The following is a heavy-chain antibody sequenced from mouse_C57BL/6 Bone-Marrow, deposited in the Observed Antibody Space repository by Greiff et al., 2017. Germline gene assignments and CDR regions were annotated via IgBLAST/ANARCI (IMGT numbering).Heavy chain of an antibody. CDR1: GFTFSSYG. CDR3: ARHPILLRDYFDY. D-gene: IGHD1-1*01. J-gene: IGHJ2*01. Sequence: EVMLVESGGDLVKPGGSLKLSCAASGFTFSSYGMSWVRQTPDKRLEWVATISSGGSYTYYPDSVKGRFTISRDNAKNTLYLQMSSLKSEDTAMYYCARHPILLRDYFDYWGQGTTLTVSS. V-gene: IGHV5-6*01. CDR2: ISSGGSYT.